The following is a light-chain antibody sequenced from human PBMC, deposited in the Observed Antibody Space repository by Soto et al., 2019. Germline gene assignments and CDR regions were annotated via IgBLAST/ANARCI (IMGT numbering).Light chain of an antibody. CDR2: GAS. J-gene: IGKJ2*01. Sequence: EIVLTQSPGTLSLSPGERATLSCRASQSVSSSYLAWYQQKPGQAPRLLIYGASSRATGIPDRFSGSGSGTDFTLTISRLEPEDFAVYYCQQYESFSTFGQGTKVEIK. V-gene: IGKV3-20*01. CDR3: QQYESFST. CDR1: QSVSSSY.